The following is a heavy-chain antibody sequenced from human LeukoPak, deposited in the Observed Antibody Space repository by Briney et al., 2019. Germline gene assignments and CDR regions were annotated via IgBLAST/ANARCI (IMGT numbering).Heavy chain of an antibody. Sequence: GGSLRLSCSASGFTFTSHVMHWVRQAPGKGLQYVSGISMNVQTTYYAGSVKGRFTISRDSSKNTVYLQMNSLTAEDTAVYYCVREGLERRTNFDYWGQGTMV. V-gene: IGHV3-64D*06. CDR3: VREGLERRTNFDY. CDR2: ISMNVQTT. J-gene: IGHJ4*02. CDR1: GFTFTSHV. D-gene: IGHD1-1*01.